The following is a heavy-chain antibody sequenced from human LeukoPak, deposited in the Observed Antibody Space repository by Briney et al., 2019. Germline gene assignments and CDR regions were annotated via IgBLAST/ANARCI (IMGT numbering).Heavy chain of an antibody. CDR3: ARDEYASSPGYFDP. D-gene: IGHD6-6*01. CDR2: ISGSGSYL. Sequence: GGSLTLSCAASGFTFSRYTMNSLRQAPGKGLAWVSCISGSGSYLYYTDSVKGRFTVSRDNARNSLYLQMNRLRAEDPAVYYCARDEYASSPGYFDPWGQGTLVTVSS. CDR1: GFTFSRYT. J-gene: IGHJ4*02. V-gene: IGHV3-21*01.